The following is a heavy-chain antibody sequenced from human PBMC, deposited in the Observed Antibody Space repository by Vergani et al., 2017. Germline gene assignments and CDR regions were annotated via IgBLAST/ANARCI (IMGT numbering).Heavy chain of an antibody. J-gene: IGHJ6*02. V-gene: IGHV3-23*01. CDR1: GFTFNHYA. CDR3: AKANPRNSGYDYLYYYHAMDV. CDR2: ISGSVCST. D-gene: IGHD5-12*01. Sequence: EVPLFESGGDLLQPGGSLRLSCAASGFTFNHYAMNWVRQAPGKGLEWVSGISGSVCSTYYAGSVKGRFTISRNSSKNTLYLQMNSLSAGDTAVYYCAKANPRNSGYDYLYYYHAMDVWGQGTTVTVSS.